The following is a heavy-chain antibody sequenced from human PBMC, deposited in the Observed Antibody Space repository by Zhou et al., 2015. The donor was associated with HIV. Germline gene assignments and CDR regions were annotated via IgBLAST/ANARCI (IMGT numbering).Heavy chain of an antibody. CDR1: GGTFSSYA. D-gene: IGHD1-1*01. CDR3: ARRSTTGILPRGYYYYGMDV. CDR2: IIPIFGTA. Sequence: QVQLVQSGAEVKKPGSSVKVSCKASGGTFSSYAISWVRQAPGQGLEWMGGIIPIFGTANYAQKFQGRVTITADESTSTAYMELSSLRSEDTAVYYCARRSTTGILPRGYYYYGMDVWGQGTTVTVSS. J-gene: IGHJ6*02. V-gene: IGHV1-69*01.